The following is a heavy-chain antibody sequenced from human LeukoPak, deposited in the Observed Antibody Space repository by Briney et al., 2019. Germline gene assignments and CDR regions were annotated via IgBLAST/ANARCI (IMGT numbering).Heavy chain of an antibody. Sequence: GASVKVSCKASGYTFTGYYMHWVRQAPGQGLEWMGWISAYNGNTNYAQKLQGRVTMTTDTSTSTAYMELRSLRSDDTAVYYCARVSPPPTTVTKDPWGQGTLVTVSS. V-gene: IGHV1-18*04. CDR1: GYTFTGYY. D-gene: IGHD4-17*01. CDR3: ARVSPPPTTVTKDP. CDR2: ISAYNGNT. J-gene: IGHJ5*02.